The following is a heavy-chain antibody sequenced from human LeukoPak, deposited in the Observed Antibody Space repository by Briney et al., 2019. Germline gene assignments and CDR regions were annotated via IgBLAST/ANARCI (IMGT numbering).Heavy chain of an antibody. CDR3: AKESGKFDY. Sequence: GGSLRLSCVASELNFDDSAMHWVRQAPGKGLEWVSLISADGGSTFSADSVKGRFSISRDNSKNSLYLQMNSLRSEDTAMYYCAKESGKFDYWGQGTLVAVSS. CDR2: ISADGGST. CDR1: ELNFDDSA. J-gene: IGHJ4*02. V-gene: IGHV3-43*02.